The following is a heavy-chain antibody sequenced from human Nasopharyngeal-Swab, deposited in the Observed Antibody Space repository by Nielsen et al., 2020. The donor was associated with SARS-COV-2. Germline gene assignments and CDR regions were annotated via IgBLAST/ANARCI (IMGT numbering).Heavy chain of an antibody. Sequence: SLKISCAASGFTFDEYSMHWVRQAPGKGLEWVASISWSGGATGYADSVKGRFTISRDNAKNSLYLQMNSLRAEDTAVYYCARDGLDYDFWSAYFMDVWGQGTTVTVSS. CDR3: ARDGLDYDFWSAYFMDV. D-gene: IGHD3-3*01. CDR1: GFTFDEYS. V-gene: IGHV3-9*01. J-gene: IGHJ6*02. CDR2: ISWSGGAT.